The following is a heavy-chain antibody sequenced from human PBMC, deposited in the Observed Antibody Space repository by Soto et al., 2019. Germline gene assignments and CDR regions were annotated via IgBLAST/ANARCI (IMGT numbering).Heavy chain of an antibody. D-gene: IGHD3-3*01. CDR2: ISGGGGHT. CDR1: GFTFSSYA. CDR3: AKDNDFWIRSCFDP. J-gene: IGHJ5*02. Sequence: GGSLRLSCAVSGFTFSSYAMDWVRQAPGKGLEWVSGISGGGGHTYYADSVKGRFTISRDNSKNTLYLQMSSLRAEDTAVYYCAKDNDFWIRSCFDPWGQGTLVTVSS. V-gene: IGHV3-23*01.